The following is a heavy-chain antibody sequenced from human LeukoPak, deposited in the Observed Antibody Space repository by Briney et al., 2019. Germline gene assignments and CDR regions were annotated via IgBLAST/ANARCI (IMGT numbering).Heavy chain of an antibody. CDR1: GGSISSGSYY. D-gene: IGHD4-17*01. V-gene: IGHV4-61*02. CDR2: IYTSGST. CDR3: AREGDDYGDYYFDY. J-gene: IGHJ4*02. Sequence: PSQTLSLTCTVSGGSISSGSYYWSWIRQPAGKGLEWIGRIYTSGSTNYNPSLKSRVTIPVDTSKNQFSLKLSSVTAADTAVYYRAREGDDYGDYYFDYWGQGTLVTVSS.